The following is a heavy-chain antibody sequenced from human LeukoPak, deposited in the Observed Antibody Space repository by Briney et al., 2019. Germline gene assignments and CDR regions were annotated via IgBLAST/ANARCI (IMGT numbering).Heavy chain of an antibody. D-gene: IGHD1-1*01. Sequence: GGSLRLSCAASGFTFSSYNMNWVRQAPGRGLEWVSFISISGSNKYYAHSVKGRFTISRDDARDSLFLQMISLRVEDTAVYYCARTTWNENWGYYSMDVWGKGTTVTVSS. J-gene: IGHJ6*03. CDR2: ISISGSNK. CDR1: GFTFSSYN. CDR3: ARTTWNENWGYYSMDV. V-gene: IGHV3-21*01.